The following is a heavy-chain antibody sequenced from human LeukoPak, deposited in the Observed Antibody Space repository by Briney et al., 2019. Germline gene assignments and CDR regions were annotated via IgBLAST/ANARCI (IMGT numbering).Heavy chain of an antibody. CDR1: GYSISSGFY. J-gene: IGHJ4*02. V-gene: IGHV4-38-2*02. CDR3: ARGSSSPPFDY. Sequence: SETLSLTCTVSGYSISSGFYWGWIQQSPGKGLEWIGSVYHSGTTYYNPSLKSRVTISVDTSKNQFSLKLSSVTAADTAVYYCARGSSSPPFDYWGQGTLVTVSS. CDR2: VYHSGTT. D-gene: IGHD6-6*01.